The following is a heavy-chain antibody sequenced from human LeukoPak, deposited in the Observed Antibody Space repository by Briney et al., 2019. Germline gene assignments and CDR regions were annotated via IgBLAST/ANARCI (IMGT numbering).Heavy chain of an antibody. D-gene: IGHD2-2*01. CDR2: IKQDGSEK. CDR3: AREGDIVVVPAAPGDV. CDR1: GFTFSSYW. Sequence: GSLRLSCAASGFTFSSYWMSWVRQAPGKGLEWVANIKQDGSEKYSVDSVKGRFNISSDKAKNSLYLQMNSLRAEDTAVYYCAREGDIVVVPAAPGDVWGKGTTVTVSS. J-gene: IGHJ6*04. V-gene: IGHV3-7*01.